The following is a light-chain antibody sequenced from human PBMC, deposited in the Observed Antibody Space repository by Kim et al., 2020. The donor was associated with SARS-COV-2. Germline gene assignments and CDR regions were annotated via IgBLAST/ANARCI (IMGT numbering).Light chain of an antibody. CDR2: DVS. CDR1: SSDVGGYNY. J-gene: IGLJ1*01. Sequence: GQSVTISCTGTSSDVGGYNYVSWYQQHPGKAPKLMIYDVSKRPSVVPDRFSGSKSGNTASLTISGLQAEDEADYYCCSYAGSYTIAFGTGTKVTVL. CDR3: CSYAGSYTIA. V-gene: IGLV2-11*01.